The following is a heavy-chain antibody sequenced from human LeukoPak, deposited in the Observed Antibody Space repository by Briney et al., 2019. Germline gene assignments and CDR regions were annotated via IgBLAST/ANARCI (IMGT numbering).Heavy chain of an antibody. CDR1: GFTFTTYS. V-gene: IGHV3-21*04. CDR2: ISSRNTYI. D-gene: IGHD3-16*01. J-gene: IGHJ4*02. CDR3: ARDLRRGGSYFDY. Sequence: GGSLRLSCAASGFTFTTYSINWVRQAPGKGLEWVSSISSRNTYIYYAVSVKGRFTISRDNAKNSVYLQMNSLRADDTAIYYCARDLRRGGSYFDYWGQGTLVTVSS.